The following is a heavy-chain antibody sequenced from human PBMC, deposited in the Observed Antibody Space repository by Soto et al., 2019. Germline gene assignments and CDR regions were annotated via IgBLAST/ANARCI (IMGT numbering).Heavy chain of an antibody. J-gene: IGHJ6*02. D-gene: IGHD3-3*01. Sequence: GGSLRLSCAASGFTFDDYTMHWVRRAPGKGLEWVSLISWDGGSTYYADSVKGRFTISRDNSKNSLYLQMNSLRTEDTALYYCAKAGPYDFWSGYFPQYYYYGMDVWGQGTTVTVSS. CDR2: ISWDGGST. CDR3: AKAGPYDFWSGYFPQYYYYGMDV. CDR1: GFTFDDYT. V-gene: IGHV3-43*01.